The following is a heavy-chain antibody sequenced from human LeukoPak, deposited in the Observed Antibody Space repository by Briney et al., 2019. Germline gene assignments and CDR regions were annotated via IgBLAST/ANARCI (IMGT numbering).Heavy chain of an antibody. CDR1: GFTFSTYW. CDR2: IKQDGADK. J-gene: IGHJ5*02. V-gene: IGHV3-7*01. D-gene: IGHD6-13*01. Sequence: PGGSLRLSCAGSGFTFSTYWMSWVRQAPGKGLDWVANIKQDGADKYYVDSVKGRFTISRDNAKNLLYLQMNSLRAEDTAVYYCARDRGSSSWLNWFDPWGQGTLVTVSS. CDR3: ARDRGSSSWLNWFDP.